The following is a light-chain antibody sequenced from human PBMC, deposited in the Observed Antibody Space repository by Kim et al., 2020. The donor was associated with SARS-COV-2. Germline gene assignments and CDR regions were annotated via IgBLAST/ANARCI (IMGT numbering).Light chain of an antibody. CDR2: AAS. V-gene: IGKV1-39*01. Sequence: ASVGDRVTITCRASQSMSSYLSWYQQKPGKAPKLLIYAASSLQSGVPSRFSSSGSGRDFTLTISSLQPEDFATYYCQQSYSTPITFGQGTRLEIK. CDR3: QQSYSTPIT. CDR1: QSMSSY. J-gene: IGKJ5*01.